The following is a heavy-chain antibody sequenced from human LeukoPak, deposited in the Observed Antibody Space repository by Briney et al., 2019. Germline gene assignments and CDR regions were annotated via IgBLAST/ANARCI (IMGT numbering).Heavy chain of an antibody. J-gene: IGHJ3*02. CDR1: GFSFSDHY. V-gene: IGHV3-72*01. CDR2: TSNKANSYTT. CDR3: AKDGEDGLFYYDSSGYGAFDI. Sequence: GGSLRLSCTASGFSFSDHYMDWVRQAPGKGLEWVGRTSNKANSYTTEYAASVKGRFTISRDDSKNSLYLEMNSLRAEDTAVYYCAKDGEDGLFYYDSSGYGAFDIWGQGTMVTVSS. D-gene: IGHD3-22*01.